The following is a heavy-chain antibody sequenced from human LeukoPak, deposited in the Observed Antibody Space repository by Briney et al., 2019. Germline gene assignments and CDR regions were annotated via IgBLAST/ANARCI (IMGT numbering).Heavy chain of an antibody. V-gene: IGHV3-7*03. Sequence: GGSLRLSCAASGFTFSSYWMSWVRQAPGKGLEWVANIKQDGSEKYYVDSVKGRFTISRDNAKNSLYLQMNSLRAEDTAVYYCAKDSDHCTNGVCYPYYFDYWGQGTLVTVSS. CDR2: IKQDGSEK. CDR3: AKDSDHCTNGVCYPYYFDY. CDR1: GFTFSSYW. J-gene: IGHJ4*02. D-gene: IGHD2-8*01.